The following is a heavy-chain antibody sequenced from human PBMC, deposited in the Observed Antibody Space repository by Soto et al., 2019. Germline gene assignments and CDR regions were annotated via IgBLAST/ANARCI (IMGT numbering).Heavy chain of an antibody. CDR1: GGTFSSYA. CDR3: ASKQQLVLYYGMDV. J-gene: IGHJ6*02. V-gene: IGHV1-69*15. CDR2: IIPIFGTA. Sequence: QVQLVQSGAEVKKPGSSVKVSCQASGGTFSSYAISWVRQAPGQGLEWMGRIIPIFGTANYAQKFQGRVTXNATEXXSTAYMELSSLRSEDTAVYYCASKQQLVLYYGMDVWGQGTTVTVSS. D-gene: IGHD6-13*01.